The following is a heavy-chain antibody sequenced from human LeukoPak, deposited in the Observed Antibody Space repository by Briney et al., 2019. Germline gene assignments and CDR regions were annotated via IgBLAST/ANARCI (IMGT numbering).Heavy chain of an antibody. D-gene: IGHD6-19*01. CDR1: GYTFTGYY. J-gene: IGHJ3*02. Sequence: ASVKVSCKASGYTFTGYYMHWVRQAPGQGLEWMGWISAYNGNTNYAQKLQGRVTMTTDTSTSTAYMELRSLRSDDTAVYYCATIAVPGAFDIWGQGTMVTVSS. V-gene: IGHV1-18*04. CDR3: ATIAVPGAFDI. CDR2: ISAYNGNT.